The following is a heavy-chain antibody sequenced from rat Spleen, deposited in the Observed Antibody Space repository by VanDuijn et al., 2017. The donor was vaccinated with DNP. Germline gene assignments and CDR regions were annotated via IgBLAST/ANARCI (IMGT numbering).Heavy chain of an antibody. CDR1: GFTFSNYD. D-gene: IGHD1-12*03. CDR3: TTEGMMVGPFDY. V-gene: IGHV5-7*01. Sequence: EVQLVESGGGLVQPGRSMKLSCEASGFTFSNYDVAWFRQAPKKGLEWVATISYDGSSTYYRDAVKGRFTISRDNAKSTLYLQMDSLRSEDTATYYCTTEGMMVGPFDYWGQGVMVTVSS. CDR2: ISYDGSST. J-gene: IGHJ2*01.